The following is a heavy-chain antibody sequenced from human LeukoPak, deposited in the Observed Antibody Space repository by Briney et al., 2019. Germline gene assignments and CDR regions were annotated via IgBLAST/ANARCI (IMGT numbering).Heavy chain of an antibody. J-gene: IGHJ4*02. CDR2: IYHSGST. CDR1: GGSISSGGYS. CDR3: ARGLYYDFWSGRKFSPAFDY. V-gene: IGHV4-30-2*01. D-gene: IGHD3-3*01. Sequence: SQTLSLTCAVSGGSISSGGYSWSWIRQPPGKGLEWIGYIYHSGSTYYNPSLKSRVTISVDRSKNQFSLKLSSVTAADTAVYYCARGLYYDFWSGRKFSPAFDYWGQGTLVTVSS.